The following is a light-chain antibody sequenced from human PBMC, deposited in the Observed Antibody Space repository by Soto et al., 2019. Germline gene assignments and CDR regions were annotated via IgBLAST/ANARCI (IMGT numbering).Light chain of an antibody. Sequence: QSALTQPPSASGSPGQSVTISCTGTSSDVGGYNYVSWYQQHPGKAPKLMIYEVSKRPSGVPDRFSGSKSGNTASLTVSGLQAEDEADYYCSSYTSSSTPNVFGTGTKLTVL. CDR1: SSDVGGYNY. V-gene: IGLV2-8*01. CDR3: SSYTSSSTPNV. J-gene: IGLJ1*01. CDR2: EVS.